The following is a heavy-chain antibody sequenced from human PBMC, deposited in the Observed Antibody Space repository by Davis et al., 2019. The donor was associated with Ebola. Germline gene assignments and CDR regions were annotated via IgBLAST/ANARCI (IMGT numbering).Heavy chain of an antibody. CDR1: AFTSSSYA. CDR3: ASGLVGGQGGFDF. V-gene: IGHV3-33*08. CDR2: IWFDGGYE. Sequence: SLKIPCAASAFTSSSYAMSWVRQAPGKGLEWVALIWFDGGYEFYADSVKGRFTVSRDNSKNTLYLQMNSLRPEDTAVYFCASGLVGGQGGFDFWGQGNLVTVSS. J-gene: IGHJ4*02. D-gene: IGHD1-26*01.